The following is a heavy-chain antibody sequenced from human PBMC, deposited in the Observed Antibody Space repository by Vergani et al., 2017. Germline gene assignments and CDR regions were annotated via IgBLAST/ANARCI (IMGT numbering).Heavy chain of an antibody. Sequence: QVQLQESGPGLVKSSGTLSLTCSVSFDSIRNFYCNWIRQPPGKGLEWIGSIHYSENTNYYPSLKTRVTISVDTSKNQFSLTLTSVTAADTAVYYFASDTHSGQRADRWGQGILVTVTS. V-gene: IGHV4-59*01. J-gene: IGHJ5*02. D-gene: IGHD6-19*01. CDR3: ASDTHSGQRADR. CDR2: IHYSENT. CDR1: FDSIRNFY.